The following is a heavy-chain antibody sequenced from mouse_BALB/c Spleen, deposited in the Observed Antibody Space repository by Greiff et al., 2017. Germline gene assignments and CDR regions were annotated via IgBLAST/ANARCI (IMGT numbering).Heavy chain of an antibody. Sequence: QVQLQQSGAELMKPGASVKISCKATGYTFSSYWIEWVKQRPGHGLEWIGEILPGSGSTNYNEKFKGKATFTADTSSNTAYMQLSSLTSEDSAVYYCARKDYDYDYYAMDYWGQGTSVTVSS. D-gene: IGHD2-4*01. CDR2: ILPGSGST. CDR1: GYTFSSYW. CDR3: ARKDYDYDYYAMDY. V-gene: IGHV1-9*01. J-gene: IGHJ4*01.